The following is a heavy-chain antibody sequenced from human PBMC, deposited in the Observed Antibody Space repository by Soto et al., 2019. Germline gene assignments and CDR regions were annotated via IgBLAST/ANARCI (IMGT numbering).Heavy chain of an antibody. V-gene: IGHV1-2*04. CDR2: INPNSGGT. D-gene: IGHD2-2*01. J-gene: IGHJ6*02. CDR1: GYTFTGYY. Sequence: ASVKVSCKASGYTFTGYYMHWVRQATGQGLEWMGWINPNSGGTNYAQKFQGWVTMTRDTSISTAYMELSRLRSDDTAVYYCARERCSSTSCYWPDYYGMDVWGQGTTVTVSS. CDR3: ARERCSSTSCYWPDYYGMDV.